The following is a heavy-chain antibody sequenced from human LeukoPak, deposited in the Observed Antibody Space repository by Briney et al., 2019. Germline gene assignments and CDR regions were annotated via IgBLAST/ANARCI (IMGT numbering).Heavy chain of an antibody. Sequence: SETLSLTCAVSGGSITSSGYYWAWIRQFPGKGLEWIGSIYYGGGTYYHPSLKSRVTISIDTSRNEFSLKVTSMTAADTAVYYCARHGFALIQPDMATTESDYWGHGTLVTVSS. CDR1: GGSITSSGYY. D-gene: IGHD5-24*01. V-gene: IGHV4-39*01. CDR3: ARHGFALIQPDMATTESDY. J-gene: IGHJ4*01. CDR2: IYYGGGT.